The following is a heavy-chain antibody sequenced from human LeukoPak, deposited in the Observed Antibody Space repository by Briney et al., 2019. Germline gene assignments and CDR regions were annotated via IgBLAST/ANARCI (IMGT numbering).Heavy chain of an antibody. CDR2: ISSSSSTI. CDR1: GFTFSSYS. D-gene: IGHD6-13*01. Sequence: GGSLRLSCAASGFTFSSYSMNWVRQAPGKGLEWVSYISSSSSTIYYADSVKGRFTTSRDNAKNSLYLQMNSLRAEDTAVYYCARGSSSWYLNFDYWGQGTLVTVSS. J-gene: IGHJ4*02. V-gene: IGHV3-48*01. CDR3: ARGSSSWYLNFDY.